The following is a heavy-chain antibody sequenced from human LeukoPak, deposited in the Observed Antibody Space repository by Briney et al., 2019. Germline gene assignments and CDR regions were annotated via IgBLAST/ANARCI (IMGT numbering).Heavy chain of an antibody. CDR1: GFTFSSYA. CDR2: ISGSGGST. Sequence: GGSLRLSCAASGFTFSSYAMSWVRQAPGKGLEWVSAISGSGGSTYYADPVKGRFTIFRDNSKNTLYLQMNSLRAEDTAVYYCAKAFSGSYYVSYFDYWGQGTLVTVSS. V-gene: IGHV3-23*01. D-gene: IGHD1-26*01. CDR3: AKAFSGSYYVSYFDY. J-gene: IGHJ4*02.